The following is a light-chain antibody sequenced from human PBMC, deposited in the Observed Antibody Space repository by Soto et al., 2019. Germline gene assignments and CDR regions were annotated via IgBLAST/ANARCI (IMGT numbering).Light chain of an antibody. Sequence: DIVMTQTPLSSPVTLGQPASISCRSSQSLVHSNGDTYLSWLQQRPGQPPRLLIYKLSNRFSGVSDRVSSSVAGTDFTLKISRGEAEDVGVYYCMQSTQDWWTFVQGTKVDMK. CDR3: MQSTQDWWT. CDR1: QSLVHSNGDTY. CDR2: KLS. J-gene: IGKJ1*01. V-gene: IGKV2-24*01.